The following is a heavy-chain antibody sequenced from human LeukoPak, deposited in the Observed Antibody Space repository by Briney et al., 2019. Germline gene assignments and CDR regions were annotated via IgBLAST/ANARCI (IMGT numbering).Heavy chain of an antibody. CDR2: IYYSGST. Sequence: PSETLSLTCTVSGGSISSSSYYWGWICQPPGKGLEWIGSIYYSGSTYYNPSLKSRVTISVDTSKNQFSLKLNSVTAADTAVFYCASGEYTYGFPPFDYWGQGTLVTVSS. D-gene: IGHD5-18*01. V-gene: IGHV4-39*01. CDR3: ASGEYTYGFPPFDY. CDR1: GGSISSSSYY. J-gene: IGHJ4*02.